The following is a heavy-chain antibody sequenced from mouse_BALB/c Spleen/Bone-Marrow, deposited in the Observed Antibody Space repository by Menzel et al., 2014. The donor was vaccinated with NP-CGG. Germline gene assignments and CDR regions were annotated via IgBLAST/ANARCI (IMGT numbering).Heavy chain of an antibody. V-gene: IGHV5-9-2*01. CDR3: ARHAYYDQTEVSFVY. D-gene: IGHD2-4*01. Sequence: EVMLVESGGGLVKSGGSLKLSCAASGFSFNSYDMSWVRQTPEKRLEWVATISGGGSXTFYPDSVKGRFAISRDNAKNNLYLQLSSLRSEDTALYYCARHAYYDQTEVSFVYWGQGTLVTVSA. CDR1: GFSFNSYD. J-gene: IGHJ3*01. CDR2: ISGGGSXT.